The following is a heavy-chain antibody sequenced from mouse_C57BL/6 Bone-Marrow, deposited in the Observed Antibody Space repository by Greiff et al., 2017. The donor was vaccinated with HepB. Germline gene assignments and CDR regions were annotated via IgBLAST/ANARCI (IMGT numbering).Heavy chain of an antibody. CDR3: ASPFYY. Sequence: VQLQESGAELARPGASVKLSCKASGYTFTSYGISWVKQRTGQGLEWIGEIYPRSGNTYYNEKFKGKATLTADKSSSTAYMELRSLTSEDSAVYFCASPFYYWGQGTTLTVS. J-gene: IGHJ2*01. V-gene: IGHV1-81*01. CDR1: GYTFTSYG. CDR2: IYPRSGNT.